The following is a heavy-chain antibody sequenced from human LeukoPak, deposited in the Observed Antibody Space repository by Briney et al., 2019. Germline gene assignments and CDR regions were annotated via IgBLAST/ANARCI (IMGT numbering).Heavy chain of an antibody. D-gene: IGHD4-23*01. CDR2: INPSGGST. Sequence: ASVKVSCKASGYTFTSYYMDWVRQAPGQGLEWMGIINPSGGSTSYAQKFQGRVTMTRDMSTSTVYMELSSLRSEDTAVYYCASEGYGGNSDAFDIWGQGTMVTVS. J-gene: IGHJ3*02. V-gene: IGHV1-46*01. CDR1: GYTFTSYY. CDR3: ASEGYGGNSDAFDI.